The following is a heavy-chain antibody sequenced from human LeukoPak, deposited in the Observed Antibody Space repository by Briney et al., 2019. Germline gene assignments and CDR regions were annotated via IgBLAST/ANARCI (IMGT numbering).Heavy chain of an antibody. J-gene: IGHJ4*02. Sequence: ASVKVSCKASGYTFTAYSMHWVRQAPGQGLEWMGWINPNSGGTDYAQKFQGRVTMTRDTSITTAYMELSRLRSDDTAVYYCARDSCSSTSCRMGGFDYWGQGTLVTVSS. D-gene: IGHD2-2*01. CDR2: INPNSGGT. CDR1: GYTFTAYS. CDR3: ARDSCSSTSCRMGGFDY. V-gene: IGHV1-2*02.